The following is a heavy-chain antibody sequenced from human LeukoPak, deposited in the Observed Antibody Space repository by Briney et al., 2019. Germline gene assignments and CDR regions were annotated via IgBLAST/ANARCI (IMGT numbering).Heavy chain of an antibody. Sequence: PGGSLRLSCVASGFTLSSYAVSWVRQAPGKGLQWVSSLGISGDYAWYAGSVKGRFTISRDNSKNTLYLQMNSLRAEDTAVYYCAKGHQQWLTPGDYWGQGTLVTVSS. V-gene: IGHV3-23*01. J-gene: IGHJ4*02. CDR3: AKGHQQWLTPGDY. D-gene: IGHD6-19*01. CDR1: GFTLSSYA. CDR2: LGISGDYA.